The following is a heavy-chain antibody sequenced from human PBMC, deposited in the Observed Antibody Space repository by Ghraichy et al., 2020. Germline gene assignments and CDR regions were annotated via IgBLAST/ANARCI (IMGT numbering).Heavy chain of an antibody. CDR2: INPNTADT. D-gene: IGHD1-14*01. Sequence: ASVKVSSKASGSTFTAYYIHWVRQAPGQGLEWMGRINPNTADTKYAQKFQGRVTMTRDTSIDTAYMDLSSLRSDDTAVYYCARDFFSSITSPNYYYGMDLWGQGTAVTVSS. V-gene: IGHV1-2*06. J-gene: IGHJ6*02. CDR3: ARDFFSSITSPNYYYGMDL. CDR1: GSTFTAYY.